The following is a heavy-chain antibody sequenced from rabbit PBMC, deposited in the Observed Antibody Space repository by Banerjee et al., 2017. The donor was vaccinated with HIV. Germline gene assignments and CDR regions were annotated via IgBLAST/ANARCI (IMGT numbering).Heavy chain of an antibody. CDR1: GFSFTSSYY. CDR3: VRAAAAGNWGL. CDR2: ISLGDGST. D-gene: IGHD4-2*01. V-gene: IGHV1S40*01. J-gene: IGHJ3*01. Sequence: QSLEESGGDLVQPEGSLTLTCTASGFSFTSSYYMCWVRQAPGKGLEWIGCISLGDGSTYYASWVNGRFSISRENAQNTLYLQLNNLTAADTATYFCVRAAAAGNWGLWGQGTLVTVS.